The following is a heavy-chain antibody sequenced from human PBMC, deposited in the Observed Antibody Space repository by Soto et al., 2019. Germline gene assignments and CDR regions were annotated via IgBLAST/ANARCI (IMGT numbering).Heavy chain of an antibody. J-gene: IGHJ4*02. D-gene: IGHD6-19*01. Sequence: QVQLVESGGGVVQPGRSLRLSCAASGFTFSSYGMHWVRQAPGKGLEWVAVISYDGSNKYYADSVKGRFTISRDNSKETLYLKMNSVRAEDTAVCYIAKVDSSGRGYWGQGTLVTVSS. CDR2: ISYDGSNK. V-gene: IGHV3-30*18. CDR1: GFTFSSYG. CDR3: AKVDSSGRGY.